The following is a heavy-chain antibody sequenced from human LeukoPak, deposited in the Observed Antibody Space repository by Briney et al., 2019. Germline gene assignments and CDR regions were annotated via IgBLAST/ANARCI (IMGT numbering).Heavy chain of an antibody. D-gene: IGHD5-12*01. J-gene: IGHJ6*02. CDR2: INHSRST. CDR1: GGSFSGYY. Sequence: SETLSLTCAVYGGSFSGYYWSSIRQPPGKGLAWIGEINHSRSTHYNPSLKSRVTISVETSKNQFSLKMSSVTAADTAVYYCARGPPIVATIHYYYYGMDVWGQGTTVTVSS. V-gene: IGHV4-34*01. CDR3: ARGPPIVATIHYYYYGMDV.